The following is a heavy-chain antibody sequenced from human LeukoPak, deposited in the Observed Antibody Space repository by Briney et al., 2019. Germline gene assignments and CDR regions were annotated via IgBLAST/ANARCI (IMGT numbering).Heavy chain of an antibody. V-gene: IGHV4-30-4*01. CDR3: ARADCSSTSCYKRYADYYYGMDV. J-gene: IGHJ6*02. CDR1: GGSISSGDYY. Sequence: SETLSLTCTVFGGSISSGDYYWSWIRQPPGKGLEWIGYIYYSGSTYYNPSLKSRVTISVDTSKNQFSLKLSSVTAADTAVYYCARADCSSTSCYKRYADYYYGMDVWGQGTTVTVSS. CDR2: IYYSGST. D-gene: IGHD2-2*02.